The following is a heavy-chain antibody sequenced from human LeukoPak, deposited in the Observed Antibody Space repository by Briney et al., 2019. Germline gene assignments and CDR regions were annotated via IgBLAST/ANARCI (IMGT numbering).Heavy chain of an antibody. CDR1: GFPFYIFG. J-gene: IGHJ4*02. CDR2: LWADGNTA. V-gene: IGHV3-33*06. D-gene: IGHD6-13*01. CDR3: VKESAADATFHFDY. Sequence: PGGPLTLFCAASGFPFYIFGMHCLRQVPGNGLEWLAVLWADGNTAHYADSVKGRFTISRDSSENKLYLQMNRLRSEDTAVYYCVKESAADATFHFDYWGQGTLVTVSS.